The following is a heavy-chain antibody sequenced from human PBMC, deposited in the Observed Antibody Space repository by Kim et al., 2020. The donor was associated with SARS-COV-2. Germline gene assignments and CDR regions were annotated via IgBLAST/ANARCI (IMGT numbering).Heavy chain of an antibody. D-gene: IGHD2-15*01. CDR3: AREGVDGSTYGMDV. V-gene: IGHV1-18*01. J-gene: IGHJ6*02. Sequence: AQKLQGRVTMTTDTSTSTAYMELRSLRSDDTAVYYCAREGVDGSTYGMDVWGQGTTVTVSS.